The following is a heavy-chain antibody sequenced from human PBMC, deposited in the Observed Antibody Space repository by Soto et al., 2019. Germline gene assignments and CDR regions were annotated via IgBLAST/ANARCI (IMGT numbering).Heavy chain of an antibody. D-gene: IGHD3-22*01. CDR1: GFSFSDYY. J-gene: IGHJ5*02. CDR3: ARGGGYYDSAGYFEPNWFDP. V-gene: IGHV3-11*01. Sequence: GGSLRLSCAGSGFSFSDYYITWIRQAPGKGLEWLSYISSSGDSIYYADSVKGRFTISRDSAKNSLYLQMSSLRAEDTAVYYCARGGGYYDSAGYFEPNWFDPWGQGTLVTVSS. CDR2: ISSSGDSI.